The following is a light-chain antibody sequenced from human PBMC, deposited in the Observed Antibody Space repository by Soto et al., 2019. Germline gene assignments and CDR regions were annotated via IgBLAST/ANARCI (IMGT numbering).Light chain of an antibody. CDR3: IQGTHWPYT. Sequence: DVVMTQSPLSLPVTLGQPASISCRSSQSLVYSDGNTYLDWFHQRPGQSPRRLIYKISNRDSGVPDRFTGSGSGTDFILKISRVEAEDVGVYYCIQGTHWPYTFGQGTKLEIK. CDR1: QSLVYSDGNTY. V-gene: IGKV2-30*01. CDR2: KIS. J-gene: IGKJ2*01.